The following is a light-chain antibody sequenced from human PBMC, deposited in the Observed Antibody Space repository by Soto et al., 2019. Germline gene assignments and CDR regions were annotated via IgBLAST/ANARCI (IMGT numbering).Light chain of an antibody. CDR1: QNISYY. J-gene: IGKJ1*01. CDR3: QQSYTTPWT. CDR2: GAT. V-gene: IGKV1-39*01. Sequence: DIQMTHSPSSLSASVGDRVTITCRASQNISYYLNWFQQKSGKAPNLLIYGATTLHIGVPSRFSGSGSGTDFSLTISSLQPEDFAGYYCQQSYTTPWTFGQGSNVDVK.